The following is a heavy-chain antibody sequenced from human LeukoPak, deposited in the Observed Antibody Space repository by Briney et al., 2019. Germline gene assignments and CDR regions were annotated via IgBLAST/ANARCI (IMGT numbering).Heavy chain of an antibody. V-gene: IGHV3-33*01. CDR1: GFTFNSYG. Sequence: GGSLRLSCAASGFTFNSYGMHWVRQAPGKGLEWVALIWYDGGNKYYADSVKGRFTISRDNSQNTLYLQMNSLRAEDTAVYYCARVNTNYYVPVNYGMDVWGQGTTVTVSS. CDR2: IWYDGGNK. CDR3: ARVNTNYYVPVNYGMDV. D-gene: IGHD3-16*01. J-gene: IGHJ6*02.